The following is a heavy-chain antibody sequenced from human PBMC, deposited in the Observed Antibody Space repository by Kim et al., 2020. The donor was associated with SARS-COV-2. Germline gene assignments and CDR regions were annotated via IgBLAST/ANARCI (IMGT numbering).Heavy chain of an antibody. CDR2: IIPLLHIV. D-gene: IGHD1-26*01. Sequence: SVKVSCKASGDTFSNYCITWVRQAPGQGLEWLGRIIPLLHIVDYAERLQGRVTVTADRSTSTVYMDLSGLRSDDTAIYYCASEQVGAYYYNGMDVWGQG. V-gene: IGHV1-69*10. J-gene: IGHJ6*02. CDR3: ASEQVGAYYYNGMDV. CDR1: GDTFSNYC.